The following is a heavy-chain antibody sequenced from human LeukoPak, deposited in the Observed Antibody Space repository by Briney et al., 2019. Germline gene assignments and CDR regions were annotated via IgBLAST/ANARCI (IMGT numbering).Heavy chain of an antibody. V-gene: IGHV4-39*07. Sequence: PSETLSPTCTVSGGSISSGSYYWSWIRQPPGKGLEWIGSIYESGSTFYNPSLRSRVTISVDRSKNQFSLKMSSVSAADTAVYYCARSRGHLNMVPGVISHPAGYFDFWGQGTRVTVSS. CDR2: IYESGST. CDR1: GGSISSGSYY. D-gene: IGHD3-10*01. J-gene: IGHJ4*02. CDR3: ARSRGHLNMVPGVISHPAGYFDF.